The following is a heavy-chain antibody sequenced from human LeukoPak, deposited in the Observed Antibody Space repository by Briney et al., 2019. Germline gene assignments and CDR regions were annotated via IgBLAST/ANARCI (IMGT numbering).Heavy chain of an antibody. CDR3: ARDPGSSGYYPYFDY. J-gene: IGHJ4*02. CDR2: IKQDGSEK. D-gene: IGHD3-22*01. Sequence: AGGSLRLSCAASGFTFSSYWMSWVRQAPGKGLERVANIKQDGSEKYYVDSVKGRFTISRDNAKNSLYLQMNSLRAEDTAVYYCARDPGSSGYYPYFDYWGQGTLVTVSS. V-gene: IGHV3-7*01. CDR1: GFTFSSYW.